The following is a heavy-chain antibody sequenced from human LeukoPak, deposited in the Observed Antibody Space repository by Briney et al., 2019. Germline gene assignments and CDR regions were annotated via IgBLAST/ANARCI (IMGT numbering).Heavy chain of an antibody. Sequence: GASVKVSCKASGYTFTGYYMHWVRQAPGQGLEWMGWINPNSGGTNYAQKFQGRVTMTRDMSISTAYMELSRLRSDDTAVYYCARPDTATSHDAFDIWGQGTMVTVSS. V-gene: IGHV1-2*02. D-gene: IGHD5-18*01. J-gene: IGHJ3*02. CDR2: INPNSGGT. CDR1: GYTFTGYY. CDR3: ARPDTATSHDAFDI.